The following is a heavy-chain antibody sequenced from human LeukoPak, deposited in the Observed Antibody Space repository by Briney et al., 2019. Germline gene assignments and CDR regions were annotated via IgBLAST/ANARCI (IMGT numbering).Heavy chain of an antibody. CDR3: AKESGRWEHFDY. CDR2: ISSSGRTI. Sequence: GGSLRLSCAASGFTFSDYYMSWIRQAPGKGLEWVSYISSSGRTIYSADSVKGRFTISRDNAKNSLFLQMNSLRAEDTAVYYCAKESGRWEHFDYWGQGTLVTVSS. D-gene: IGHD1-26*01. V-gene: IGHV3-11*01. CDR1: GFTFSDYY. J-gene: IGHJ4*02.